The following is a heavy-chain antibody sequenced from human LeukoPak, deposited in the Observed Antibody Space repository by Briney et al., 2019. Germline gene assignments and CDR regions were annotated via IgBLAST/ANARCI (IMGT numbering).Heavy chain of an antibody. Sequence: PSETLSLTCTVSGGSVSNYYWSWIRQSPGKGLEWIGYIYYTETSYNPSLKSRITISADTSKNQFSLKLYSVTAADTAVYYCAREEWLQFDYWGQGTLVTVSS. V-gene: IGHV4-59*02. CDR3: AREEWLQFDY. D-gene: IGHD5-24*01. CDR2: IYYTET. CDR1: GGSVSNYY. J-gene: IGHJ4*02.